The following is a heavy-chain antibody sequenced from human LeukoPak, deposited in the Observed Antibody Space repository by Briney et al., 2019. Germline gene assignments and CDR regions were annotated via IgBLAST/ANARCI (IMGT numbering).Heavy chain of an antibody. J-gene: IGHJ2*01. CDR3: ARDRNTDWYFDL. CDR1: GFTFSSYD. CDR2: IGTAGDT. V-gene: IGHV3-13*04. Sequence: GGSLRLSCAASGFTFSSYDMHWVRQATGKGLEWVSAIGTAGDTYYPGSVKGRFTISRENAKNSLYLQMNSLRAGDTAVCYCARDRNTDWYFDLWGRGTLVTVSS.